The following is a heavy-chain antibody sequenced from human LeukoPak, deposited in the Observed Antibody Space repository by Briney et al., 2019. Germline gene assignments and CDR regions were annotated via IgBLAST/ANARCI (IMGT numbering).Heavy chain of an antibody. V-gene: IGHV4-59*11. J-gene: IGHJ6*04. CDR3: ARVFGSGLHF. Sequence: SETLSLTCTVSGGSISSHYWSWIRQPPGKGLEWIGYIYYSGSTNYNPSLKSRVTISGDTSKNQFSLKLSSVTAADTAVYYCARVFGSGLHFWGKGTTVTVSS. CDR2: IYYSGST. D-gene: IGHD3-10*01. CDR1: GGSISSHY.